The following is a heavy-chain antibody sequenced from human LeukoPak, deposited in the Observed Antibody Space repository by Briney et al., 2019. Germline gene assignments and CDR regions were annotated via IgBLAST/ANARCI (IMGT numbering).Heavy chain of an antibody. CDR2: IYYSGST. D-gene: IGHD3-22*01. J-gene: IGHJ4*02. V-gene: IGHV4-39*07. CDR3: ARDYYDSSGYVDY. Sequence: SETLSLTCTVSGGSISSSSYYWGWIRQPPGKGLEWIGSIYYSGSTYYNPSLKSRVTISVDTSKNQFSLKLSSVTAADTAVYYCARDYYDSSGYVDYWGQGTLVTVFS. CDR1: GGSISSSSYY.